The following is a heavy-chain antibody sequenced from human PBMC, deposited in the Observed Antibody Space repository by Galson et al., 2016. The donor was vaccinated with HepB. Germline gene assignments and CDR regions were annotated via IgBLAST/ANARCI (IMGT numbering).Heavy chain of an antibody. V-gene: IGHV6-1*01. Sequence: CAISGDRVSSNSATWNWIRQSPSRGLEWLGRTYYSSKRSNDYAVSVKSRVTINPDTSTNKFSLHLNSLTPEDTAVYYCARQYSSSSFYYGMDVWGQGTTVTVSS. CDR1: GDRVSSNSAT. CDR2: TYYSSKRSN. D-gene: IGHD6-6*01. J-gene: IGHJ6*02. CDR3: ARQYSSSSFYYGMDV.